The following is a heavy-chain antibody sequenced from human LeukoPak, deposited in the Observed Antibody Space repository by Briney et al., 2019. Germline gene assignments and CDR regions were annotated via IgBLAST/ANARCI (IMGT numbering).Heavy chain of an antibody. D-gene: IGHD5-12*01. V-gene: IGHV4-31*03. J-gene: IGHJ4*02. CDR2: IYYSGST. Sequence: SETLSLTCTVYSGSISSGGYYWSWIRQHPGKGLEWIGYIYYSGSTYYDPSLKSRVTISVNSSKNQFSLKLSSVTAADTAVYYCAASPRTSGYDGLFDYWGQGTLVTVSS. CDR1: SGSISSGGYY. CDR3: AASPRTSGYDGLFDY.